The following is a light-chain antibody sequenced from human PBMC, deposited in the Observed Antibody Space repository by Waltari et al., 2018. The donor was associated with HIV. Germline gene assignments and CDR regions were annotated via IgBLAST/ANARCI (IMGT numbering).Light chain of an antibody. CDR2: GAS. V-gene: IGKV3-15*01. Sequence: DIVMPQSPATLSVSLGERATLSCRASQSVRYNLAWYQQKPGQPPRLLIYGASTRATGIPARFSASGSGTEFTLTISSLQSEDFAVYYCQQYKYWPPWTFGQGTKVDIK. CDR1: QSVRYN. J-gene: IGKJ1*01. CDR3: QQYKYWPPWT.